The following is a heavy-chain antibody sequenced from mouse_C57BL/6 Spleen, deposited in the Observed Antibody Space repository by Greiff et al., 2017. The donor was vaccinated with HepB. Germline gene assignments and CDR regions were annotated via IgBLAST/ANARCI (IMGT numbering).Heavy chain of an antibody. D-gene: IGHD2-4*01. J-gene: IGHJ1*03. V-gene: IGHV10-1*01. CDR3: VRHGYYEGYFDV. CDR2: IRSKSNNYAT. Sequence: EVHLVESGGGLVQPKGSLKLSCAASGFSFNTYAMNWVRQAPGKGLEWVARIRSKSNNYATYYADSVKDRFTISRDDSESMLYLQMNNLKTEDTAMYYCVRHGYYEGYFDVWGTGTTVTVSS. CDR1: GFSFNTYA.